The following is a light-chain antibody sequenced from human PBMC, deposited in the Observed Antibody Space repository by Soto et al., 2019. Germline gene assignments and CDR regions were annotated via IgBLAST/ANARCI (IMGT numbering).Light chain of an antibody. V-gene: IGKV1-39*01. Sequence: DIQMTQSPSSLSASEGDRVTISCRASQTIGKFLNWYQQKPGKAPKLLIYAASNLERGVPSRFSGSGSGTDFTLTITSLQPEEFATYSCRQRYNTPKTFGQGTKV. CDR3: RQRYNTPKT. CDR1: QTIGKF. CDR2: AAS. J-gene: IGKJ1*01.